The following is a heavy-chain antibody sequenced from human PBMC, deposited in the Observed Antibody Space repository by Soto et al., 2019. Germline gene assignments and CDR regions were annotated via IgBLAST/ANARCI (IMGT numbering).Heavy chain of an antibody. CDR2: IYYSGST. D-gene: IGHD1-20*01. Sequence: SETLSLTCTVSGGSIGSGDYYWSWIRQPPGKGLEWIGYIYYSGSTYYNPSLKSRVTISVDTSKNQFSLKLSSVTAADTAVYYCARQYTYIGMDVWGQGTTVTVSS. CDR1: GGSIGSGDYY. J-gene: IGHJ6*02. CDR3: ARQYTYIGMDV. V-gene: IGHV4-30-4*01.